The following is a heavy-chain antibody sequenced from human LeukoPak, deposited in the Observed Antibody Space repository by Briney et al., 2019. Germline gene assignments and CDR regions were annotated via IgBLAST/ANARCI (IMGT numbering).Heavy chain of an antibody. D-gene: IGHD6-13*01. CDR1: GGSISSNSYY. V-gene: IGHV4-39*01. Sequence: SETLSLTCTVSGGSISSNSYYWGWIRQPPGKGLEWIGSIYYSGSTYYNPSLKSRVTISVDTSKNQFSLKLSSVTAADTAVYYCARHQQPYYFEYWGQGTLVTVSS. J-gene: IGHJ4*02. CDR2: IYYSGST. CDR3: ARHQQPYYFEY.